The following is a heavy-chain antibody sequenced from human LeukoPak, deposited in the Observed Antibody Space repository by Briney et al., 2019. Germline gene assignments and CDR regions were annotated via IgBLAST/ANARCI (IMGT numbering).Heavy chain of an antibody. D-gene: IGHD5-18*01. J-gene: IGHJ6*03. Sequence: SVKVSCKASGGTFSSYAISWVRQAPGQGLEWMGRIIPIFGTANYAQKFQGRVTITTDESTSTAYLELSRRKSEDAAVYYCSRIADTAMAPDGNDSYSYMDVWGKGTTVTVSS. CDR2: IIPIFGTA. CDR3: SRIADTAMAPDGNDSYSYMDV. CDR1: GGTFSSYA. V-gene: IGHV1-69*05.